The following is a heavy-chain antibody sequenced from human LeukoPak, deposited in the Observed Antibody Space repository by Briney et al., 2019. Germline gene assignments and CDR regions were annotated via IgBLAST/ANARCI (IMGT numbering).Heavy chain of an antibody. CDR1: GYTFSNYD. V-gene: IGHV1-8*01. CDR2: MNPKSGNT. D-gene: IGHD6-13*01. CDR3: AKAATRAAAGDNWFDP. Sequence: ASVKVSCKASGYTFSNYDINWVRQATGQGLEWMGRMNPKSGNTGCAQKFQGRATMTRNTSTSTAYMDLSSLRSEDTAVYYCAKAATRAAAGDNWFDPWGQGTLVTVSS. J-gene: IGHJ5*02.